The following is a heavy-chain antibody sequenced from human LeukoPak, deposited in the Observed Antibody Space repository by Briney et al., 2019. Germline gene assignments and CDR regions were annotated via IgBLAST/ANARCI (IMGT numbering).Heavy chain of an antibody. CDR2: IYSSGST. J-gene: IGHJ6*03. CDR3: ARTTEGGYTYGYFYYYYMDV. D-gene: IGHD5-18*01. CDR1: GGSISSGSYY. V-gene: IGHV4-61*02. Sequence: SETLSLTCTVSGGSISSGSYYWSWIRQPAGKGLEWIGRIYSSGSTNYNPSLKSRVTISVDTSKNQFSLKLSSVTAADTAVYYCARTTEGGYTYGYFYYYYMDVWGKGTTVTISS.